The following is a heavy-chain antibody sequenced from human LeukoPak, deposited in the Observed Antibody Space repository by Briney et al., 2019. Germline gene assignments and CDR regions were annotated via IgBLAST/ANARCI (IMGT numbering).Heavy chain of an antibody. D-gene: IGHD3-22*01. J-gene: IGHJ4*02. CDR3: ARAREDYHDSSGLDY. V-gene: IGHV1-18*01. Sequence: ASVKVSCKASGYTFTSYGISWVRQAPGQGLEWMGWISAYNGNTNYAQKLQGRVTMTTDTSTSTAYMELRSLRSDDTAVYYCARAREDYHDSSGLDYWGQGTLVTVSS. CDR2: ISAYNGNT. CDR1: GYTFTSYG.